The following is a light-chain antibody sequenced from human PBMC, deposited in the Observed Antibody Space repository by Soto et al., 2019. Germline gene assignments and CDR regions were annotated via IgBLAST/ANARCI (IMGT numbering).Light chain of an antibody. V-gene: IGLV6-57*02. Sequence: NFMLTQPHSVSESPGKTVTISCTASSGRIASNYVQWYQQRPNSAPTTVIYEDNQRPSGVPDRFSGSIDSSSNSASLTISGLKTEDEADYYCQSYDSSSHVVFGGGTKPTVL. CDR3: QSYDSSSHVV. CDR2: EDN. J-gene: IGLJ2*01. CDR1: SGRIASNY.